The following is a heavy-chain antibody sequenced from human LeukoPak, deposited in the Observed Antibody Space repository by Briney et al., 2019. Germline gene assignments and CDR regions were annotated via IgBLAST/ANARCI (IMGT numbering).Heavy chain of an antibody. CDR2: IYYSGST. J-gene: IGHJ4*02. D-gene: IGHD3-3*01. CDR1: GGSISSSSYY. Sequence: SETLSLTCTVSGGSISSSSYYWGWIRQPPGKGLEWIGSIYYSGSTYYNPSLKSRVTISVDTSKNQFSLKLSSVTAADTAVYYCARHINSFTIFGVVIISYFDYWGQGTLVTVSS. CDR3: ARHINSFTIFGVVIISYFDY. V-gene: IGHV4-39*01.